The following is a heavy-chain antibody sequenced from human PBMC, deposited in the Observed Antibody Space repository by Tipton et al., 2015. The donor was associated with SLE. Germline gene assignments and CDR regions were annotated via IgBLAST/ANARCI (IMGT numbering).Heavy chain of an antibody. J-gene: IGHJ4*02. D-gene: IGHD6-13*01. Sequence: SLRLSCAASGFTFSSYAMHWVRQAPGKGLEWVAVISYDGSNKYYADSVKGRFTISRDNSKNTLYLQMNSLRAEDTAVYYSIAAAGTGQFDYWGQGTLVTFSS. CDR1: GFTFSSYA. CDR3: IAAAGTGQFDY. CDR2: ISYDGSNK. V-gene: IGHV3-30-3*01.